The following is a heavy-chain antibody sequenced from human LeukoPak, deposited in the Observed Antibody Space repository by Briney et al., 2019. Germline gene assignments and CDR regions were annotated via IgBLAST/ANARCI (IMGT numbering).Heavy chain of an antibody. D-gene: IGHD1-26*01. CDR1: GFTFSDYY. CDR3: GRRRDGGSLHPSDY. V-gene: IGHV3-11*01. J-gene: IGHJ4*02. CDR2: ISYTGTTI. Sequence: GGSLSLSCAVSGFTFSDYYMRGWRQAPGEEGVECTYISYTGTTIYYAPSVKGRFTISMDNAKNSLYLQLNCLTAADTAVYYRGRRRDGGSLHPSDYWGEGTLVTVS.